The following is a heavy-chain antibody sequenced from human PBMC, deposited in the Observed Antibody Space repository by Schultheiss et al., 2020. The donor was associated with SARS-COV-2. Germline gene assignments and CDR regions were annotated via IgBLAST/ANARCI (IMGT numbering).Heavy chain of an antibody. CDR2: ISHDGSNK. D-gene: IGHD3-3*01. CDR3: ARDHGPYYDVWSGYSYSYYYGMDV. V-gene: IGHV3-30*03. Sequence: GGSLRLSCAASGFTFSTYGIHWVRQAPGKGLEWVAVISHDGSNKFHADSVKGRFTISRDNSKNTLYLQMDSLRPDDTAVYFCARDHGPYYDVWSGYSYSYYYGMDVWGQGTTVTVSS. J-gene: IGHJ6*02. CDR1: GFTFSTYG.